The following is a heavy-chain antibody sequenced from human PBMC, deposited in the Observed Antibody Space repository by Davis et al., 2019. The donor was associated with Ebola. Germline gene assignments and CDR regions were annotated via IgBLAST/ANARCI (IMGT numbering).Heavy chain of an antibody. J-gene: IGHJ5*02. D-gene: IGHD3-9*01. Sequence: GESLKISCAASGFTFSSDWMHWVRQASGKGLVWVSRINIDGSKINYADSVKGRFTISRDNAKNTVYLQMNSLRAEDTAVYYCARVASVDLNRWFTRWGQGTLVTVSS. CDR1: GFTFSSDW. V-gene: IGHV3-74*01. CDR2: INIDGSKI. CDR3: ARVASVDLNRWFTR.